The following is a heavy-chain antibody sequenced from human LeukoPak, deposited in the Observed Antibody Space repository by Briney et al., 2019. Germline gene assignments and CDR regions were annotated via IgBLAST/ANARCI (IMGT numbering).Heavy chain of an antibody. Sequence: GGSLRLSCAASGFTFSSYAMSWVRQAPGKGLEWVSAISGSGGSTYYADSVKGRFTISRDNSKNTLYLQMNSLGAEDTAVYYCAKEGGYSYGFFPYYFDYWGQGTLVTVSS. CDR1: GFTFSSYA. J-gene: IGHJ4*02. CDR2: ISGSGGST. V-gene: IGHV3-23*01. CDR3: AKEGGYSYGFFPYYFDY. D-gene: IGHD5-18*01.